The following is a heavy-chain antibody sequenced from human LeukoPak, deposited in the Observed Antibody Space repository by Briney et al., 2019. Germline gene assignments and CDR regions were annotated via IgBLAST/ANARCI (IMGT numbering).Heavy chain of an antibody. D-gene: IGHD3-10*01. V-gene: IGHV3-48*01. CDR2: ISSSSSTI. CDR3: ARDETVREQRYYYYYMDV. J-gene: IGHJ6*03. Sequence: PGGSLRLSCAASGFTFSNAWMNWVRQTPGKGLEWVSYISSSSSTIYYADSVKGRFTISRDNAKNSLYLQMNSLRAEDTAVYYCARDETVREQRYYYYYMDVWGKGTTVTVSS. CDR1: GFTFSNAW.